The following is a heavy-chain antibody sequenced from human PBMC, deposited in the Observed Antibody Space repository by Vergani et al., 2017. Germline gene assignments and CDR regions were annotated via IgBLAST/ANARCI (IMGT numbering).Heavy chain of an antibody. J-gene: IGHJ6*02. CDR2: IIPIFGTA. V-gene: IGHV1-69*13. Sequence: QVQLVQSGAEVKKPGSSVKVSCKASGGPFSSSAISWVRQAPGQGLEWMGRIIPIFGTANYAQKFQGRVTITADESTRTAYMELSSLRSEDTDVYYCASAMIRGEDYGMDVWGQGTTVTVSS. CDR1: GGPFSSSA. D-gene: IGHD3-10*01. CDR3: ASAMIRGEDYGMDV.